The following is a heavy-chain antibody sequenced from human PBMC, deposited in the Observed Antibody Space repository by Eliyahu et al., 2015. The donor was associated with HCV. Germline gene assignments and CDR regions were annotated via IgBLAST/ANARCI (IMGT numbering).Heavy chain of an antibody. V-gene: IGHV3-30*18. Sequence: QVQLVESGGGVVQPGRSLRLSCAASGFTFSXYGLPXXRQAPGKGLEWVAVISYDGSNKYYADSVKGRFTISRDNSKNTLYLQMNSLRAEDTAVYYCAKDGSGYCSSTSCPIRGDFDYWGQGTLVTVSS. CDR1: GFTFSXYG. J-gene: IGHJ4*02. D-gene: IGHD2-2*01. CDR3: AKDGSGYCSSTSCPIRGDFDY. CDR2: ISYDGSNK.